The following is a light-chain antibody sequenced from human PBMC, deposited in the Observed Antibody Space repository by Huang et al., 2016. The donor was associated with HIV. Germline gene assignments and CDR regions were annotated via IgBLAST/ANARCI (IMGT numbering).Light chain of an antibody. V-gene: IGKV3-20*01. CDR3: QQYKFSPQT. Sequence: EVVLTQSPGTLSLSPGERATLSCRASQSASGNYVAWYQHKRGQAPRLLIYGASKSATGIPDRFSGSGSGTDFTLTVSGLEPDDFAVYYCQQYKFSPQTFGQGTTVEV. CDR2: GAS. CDR1: QSASGNY. J-gene: IGKJ1*01.